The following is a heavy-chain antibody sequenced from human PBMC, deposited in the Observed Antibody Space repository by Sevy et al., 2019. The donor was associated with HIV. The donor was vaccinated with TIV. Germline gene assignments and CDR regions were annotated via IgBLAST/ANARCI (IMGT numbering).Heavy chain of an antibody. CDR1: GFTFSSYS. CDR2: ISSSSSYI. J-gene: IGHJ6*03. CDR3: ARGLIGTRHYYYYYMDV. D-gene: IGHD6-6*01. Sequence: GESLKISCAASGFTFSSYSMNWVRQAPGKGLEWVSSISSSSSYIYYADSVKGRFTISRDNAKNSLYLQMNSLRAEDTAVYYCARGLIGTRHYYYYYMDVWGKGTTVTVSS. V-gene: IGHV3-21*01.